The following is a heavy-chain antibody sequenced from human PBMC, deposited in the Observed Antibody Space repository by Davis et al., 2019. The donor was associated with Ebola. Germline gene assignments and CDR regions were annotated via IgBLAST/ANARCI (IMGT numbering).Heavy chain of an antibody. Sequence: SETLSLTCAVFGGSFSDYYWTWFRQPPGKGLEWVGEITHTGSTSYNPSLKSRVSISVDTSKNQFSLRLTSVTAADTAMYYCARDYYDSNGYLYYFDSWGQGTLVTVSS. V-gene: IGHV4-34*01. D-gene: IGHD3-22*01. CDR1: GGSFSDYY. CDR2: ITHTGST. J-gene: IGHJ4*02. CDR3: ARDYYDSNGYLYYFDS.